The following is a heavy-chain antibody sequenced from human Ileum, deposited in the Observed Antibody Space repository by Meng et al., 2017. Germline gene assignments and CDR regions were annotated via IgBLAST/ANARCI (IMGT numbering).Heavy chain of an antibody. CDR1: GGSFSGYY. Sequence: VQLQQCGAGLLKPSETSSLTCAVYGGSFSGYYWTWIRQPPGKGLEWIGEIHHSGSTNYNPSLKSRVTMSIDTSKIQFSLELSSVTAADAAVYYCARYGGSGSYWHFDPWGRGTLVTISS. J-gene: IGHJ2*01. CDR2: IHHSGST. V-gene: IGHV4-34*01. CDR3: ARYGGSGSYWHFDP. D-gene: IGHD3-10*01.